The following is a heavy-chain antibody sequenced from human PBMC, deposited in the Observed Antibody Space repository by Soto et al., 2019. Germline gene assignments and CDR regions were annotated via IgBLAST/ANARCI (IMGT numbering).Heavy chain of an antibody. CDR2: IYPGDSDT. J-gene: IGHJ4*02. CDR3: ARTTIAGIRGYFDY. Sequence: PGESLKISCQGSGYSFSTSWIGWVRQMPGKGLEWMGIIYPGDSDTRYSPSFQGQVTISADKSISTAFLQRSSLKASDTATYYCARTTIAGIRGYFDYWGQGTLVTAPQ. CDR1: GYSFSTSW. D-gene: IGHD2-21*01. V-gene: IGHV5-51*01.